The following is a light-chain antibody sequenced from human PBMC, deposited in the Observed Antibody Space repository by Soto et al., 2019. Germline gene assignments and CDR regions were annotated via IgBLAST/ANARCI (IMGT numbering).Light chain of an antibody. J-gene: IGLJ3*02. CDR2: RND. V-gene: IGLV1-44*01. CDR1: RSNIGTNT. CDR3: SSWDDSLNGPWV. Sequence: QSVLTQPPSASGTPGQRVTISCSGSRSNIGTNTVNWYQQLPGTAPKLLIYRNDQRPSGVPDRFSGSKSGTPASLAITGLQSEDEADYYCSSWDDSLNGPWVFGGGTKLTVL.